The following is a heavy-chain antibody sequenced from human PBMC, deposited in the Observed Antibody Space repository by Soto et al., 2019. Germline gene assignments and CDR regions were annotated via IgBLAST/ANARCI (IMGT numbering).Heavy chain of an antibody. Sequence: EVQLSDSGGGLVQPGGSLRLSCAASGFTFSNYAMTWVRQGPGKGLEWVSGISGSGVRSYYADSVKGRFTISRDNSKSTLYLQMNSLRAEDTAVYYCAKAYFVWSSEQPYYFDYWGQGTLVTVSS. CDR1: GFTFSNYA. CDR3: AKAYFVWSSEQPYYFDY. D-gene: IGHD3-16*01. V-gene: IGHV3-23*01. CDR2: ISGSGVRS. J-gene: IGHJ4*02.